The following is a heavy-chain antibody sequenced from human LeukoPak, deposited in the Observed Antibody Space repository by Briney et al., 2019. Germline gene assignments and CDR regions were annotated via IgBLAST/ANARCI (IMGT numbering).Heavy chain of an antibody. CDR2: ISWNSGSI. D-gene: IGHD3-9*01. CDR1: GFTFDDYA. J-gene: IGHJ6*02. CDR3: ARVHTDYVLRYFDWLPLGMDV. V-gene: IGHV3-9*01. Sequence: PGGSLRLSCAASGFTFDDYAMHWVRQAPGKGLEWVSGISWNSGSIGYADSVKGRFTISRDNAKNSLYLQMNSLRAEDTAVYYCARVHTDYVLRYFDWLPLGMDVWGQGTTVTVSS.